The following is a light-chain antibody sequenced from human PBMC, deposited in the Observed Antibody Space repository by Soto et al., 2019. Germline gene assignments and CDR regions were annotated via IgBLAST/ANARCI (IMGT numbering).Light chain of an antibody. CDR1: QSVSSY. J-gene: IGKJ3*01. Sequence: EIVLTQSPATLSLSPGERATLSCRASQSVSSYLAWYQQKPGQAPRLLIYDASNRATGIPARFSGSGSGTDLTVTISSLEPEDFAVNYCQQRSNWPRFTFGPGTKVDIK. CDR3: QQRSNWPRFT. V-gene: IGKV3-11*01. CDR2: DAS.